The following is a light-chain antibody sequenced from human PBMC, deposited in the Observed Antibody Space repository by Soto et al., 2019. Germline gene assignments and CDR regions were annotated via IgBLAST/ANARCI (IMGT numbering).Light chain of an antibody. CDR1: SIDVGGYNY. CDR2: DVT. CDR3: ISYTDKNLYV. Sequence: QSVLTQPASVSGSPGQSITISCPGTSIDVGGYNYVSWYQQQPGRAPKLMIHDVTYRPSGVSYRFSGSKSGNTASLTISGLQAEDEADYYCISYTDKNLYVFGTGTKVTVL. J-gene: IGLJ1*01. V-gene: IGLV2-14*01.